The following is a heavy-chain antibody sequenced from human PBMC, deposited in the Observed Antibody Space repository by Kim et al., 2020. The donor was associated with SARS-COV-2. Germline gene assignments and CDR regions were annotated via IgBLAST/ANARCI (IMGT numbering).Heavy chain of an antibody. D-gene: IGHD3-10*01. CDR1: GYTFTSYD. V-gene: IGHV1-8*01. Sequence: ASVKVSCKASGYTFTSYDINWVRQATGQGLEWMGWMNPNSGNTGYAQKFQGRVTMTRNTSISTAYMELSSLRSEDTAVYYCARGPYNYYGSGSYYNVAHFDYWGQGTLVTVSS. CDR3: ARGPYNYYGSGSYYNVAHFDY. J-gene: IGHJ4*02. CDR2: MNPNSGNT.